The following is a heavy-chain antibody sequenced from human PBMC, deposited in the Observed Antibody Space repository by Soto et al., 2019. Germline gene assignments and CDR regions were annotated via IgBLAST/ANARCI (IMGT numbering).Heavy chain of an antibody. CDR1: GFTFSDYA. V-gene: IGHV3-30*18. D-gene: IGHD6-19*01. J-gene: IGHJ4*02. CDR3: AKGGRQWLVTSDFNY. CDR2: VSHDGRNT. Sequence: VQLVESGGGVVQHGRSLRLSCAASGFTFSDYAMHWVRQAPGKGLEWVAVVSHDGRNTHYADSVKGRFTTSRDSSKNTVSLEMTSLRAEDTAVYYCAKGGRQWLVTSDFNYWGQGALVTVSS.